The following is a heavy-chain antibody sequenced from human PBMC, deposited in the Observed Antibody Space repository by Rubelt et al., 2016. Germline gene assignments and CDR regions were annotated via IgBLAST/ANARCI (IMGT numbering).Heavy chain of an antibody. V-gene: IGHV3-7*01. CDR1: GFTFTSYW. CDR2: IKQDGSEK. D-gene: IGHD1-26*01. CDR3: AKVGRGSYYPHWYFDL. J-gene: IGHJ2*01. Sequence: EVQLLESGGDLVQPGGSLRLSCAVSGFTFTSYWMSWVRQAPGKGLEWVANIKQDGSEKYYVDSVKGRFTISRDHAKNTLYLQMNRLRAEDTAVYYCAKVGRGSYYPHWYFDLWGRGTLVTVSS.